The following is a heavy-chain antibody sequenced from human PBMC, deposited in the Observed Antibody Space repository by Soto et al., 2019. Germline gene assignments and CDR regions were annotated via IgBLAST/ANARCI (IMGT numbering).Heavy chain of an antibody. D-gene: IGHD3-3*01. V-gene: IGHV3-23*01. CDR3: AKLVLRFLEWFLSPNWFDP. J-gene: IGHJ5*02. Sequence: EVQLLESGGGLVQPGGSLRLSCAASGFTFSSYAMSWVRQAPGKWLEWVSAISGSGGSTYYADSVKGRFTISRDNSKNTLYLQMNSLRAEDTAVYYCAKLVLRFLEWFLSPNWFDPWGQGTLVTVSS. CDR1: GFTFSSYA. CDR2: ISGSGGST.